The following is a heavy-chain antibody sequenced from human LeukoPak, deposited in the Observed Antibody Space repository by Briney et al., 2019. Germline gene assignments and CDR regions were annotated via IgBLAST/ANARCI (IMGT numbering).Heavy chain of an antibody. CDR2: ISGSGGST. Sequence: PGGSLRLSCAASGFTFSNYGMAWFRQAPGKGLEWVSTISGSGGSTYYADSVKGRFTISRDNSKNTLYVQMNSLRAEDTAVYYCAKGRDAAWGHGTLVTVSS. J-gene: IGHJ5*01. V-gene: IGHV3-23*01. CDR3: AKGRDAA. CDR1: GFTFSNYG.